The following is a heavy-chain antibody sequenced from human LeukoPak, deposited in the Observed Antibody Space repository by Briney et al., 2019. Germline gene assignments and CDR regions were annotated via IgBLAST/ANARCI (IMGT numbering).Heavy chain of an antibody. Sequence: GGSLRLSCAASGFTVSSNYMSWVRQAPGKGLEWVSVIYSGGSTYYADSVKGRSTISRDNSKNTLYLQMNSLRAEDTAVYYCARWDPRAAGTSYYYYGMDVWGQGTTVTVSS. CDR2: IYSGGST. CDR1: GFTVSSNY. CDR3: ARWDPRAAGTSYYYYGMDV. J-gene: IGHJ6*02. V-gene: IGHV3-53*01. D-gene: IGHD6-13*01.